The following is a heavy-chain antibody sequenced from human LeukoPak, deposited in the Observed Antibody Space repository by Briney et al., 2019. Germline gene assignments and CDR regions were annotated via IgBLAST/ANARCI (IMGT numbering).Heavy chain of an antibody. CDR1: GGTFSSYA. CDR2: IIPIFGTA. J-gene: IGHJ4*02. Sequence: GASVKVSSTASGGTFSSYAISRVRQAPGQGLEWMGGIIPIFGTANYAQKFQGRVTITADESTSTAYMELSSLRSEDTAVYYCAREAMVRGVIIPGLPDYWGEGTLVTVSS. D-gene: IGHD3-10*01. V-gene: IGHV1-69*13. CDR3: AREAMVRGVIIPGLPDY.